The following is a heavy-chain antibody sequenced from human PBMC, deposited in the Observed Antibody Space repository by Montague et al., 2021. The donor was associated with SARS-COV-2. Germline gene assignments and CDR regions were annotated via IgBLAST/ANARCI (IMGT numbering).Heavy chain of an antibody. V-gene: IGHV4-59*08. CDR3: ARTYYDILTGYYNRGAFDI. CDR1: GGSISSNN. CDR2: GYNSCSA. Sequence: SETLSLTCTVSGGSISSNNWCWSRLPQGTGQELDWNGYNSCSASANHNLTIRSTITVDTSKNQFSLKLSSMTAAATAVYYCARTYYDILTGYYNRGAFDIWGQGTMVTVSS. D-gene: IGHD3-9*01. J-gene: IGHJ3*02.